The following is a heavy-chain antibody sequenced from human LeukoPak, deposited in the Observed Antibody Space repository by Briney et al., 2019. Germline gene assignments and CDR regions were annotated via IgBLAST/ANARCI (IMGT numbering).Heavy chain of an antibody. CDR1: GFTVSSNY. V-gene: IGHV3-53*01. CDR3: AIDERYYDSSGYPNWYFDL. D-gene: IGHD3-22*01. CDR2: IYNGGST. J-gene: IGHJ2*01. Sequence: GGSLRLSCAASGFTVSSNYMSWVRQAPGKGLEWVSLIYNGGSTYYADSVKGRFTISRDNSKNTLYLQMNSLRAEDTAVYYCAIDERYYDSSGYPNWYFDLWGRGILVTVSS.